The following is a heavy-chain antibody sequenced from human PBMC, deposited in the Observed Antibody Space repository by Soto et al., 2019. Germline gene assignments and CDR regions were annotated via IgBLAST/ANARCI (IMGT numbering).Heavy chain of an antibody. CDR1: GYAFTTYG. CDR3: ARGRYGDY. Sequence: QVHLVQSGAEVKKPGASVKVSCQGSGYAFTTYGITWVRQAPGQGLEGMGWISAHNGNTNYAQKLQVRVTVTRDTSTSTAYMELRGLRYDDTAVYYCARGRYGDYWGQGAVVTVSS. CDR2: ISAHNGNT. J-gene: IGHJ4*02. D-gene: IGHD1-1*01. V-gene: IGHV1-18*01.